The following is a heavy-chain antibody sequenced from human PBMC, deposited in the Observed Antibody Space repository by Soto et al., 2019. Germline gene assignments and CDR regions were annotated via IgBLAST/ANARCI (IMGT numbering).Heavy chain of an antibody. V-gene: IGHV3-30*18. D-gene: IGHD1-1*01. CDR1: GFTLSDYG. CDR2: ISHDGTTK. CDR3: AKDRRDGEYNSVYDF. Sequence: QVQLVESGGGVVQPGRSLRLSCAASGFTLSDYGMHWVRQAPGKGLEWVAMISHDGTTKYWADSEKGRFIISRDNSKNALYLQMNSLRAEDTAVYYCAKDRRDGEYNSVYDFWGQGAVVTVSS. J-gene: IGHJ4*02.